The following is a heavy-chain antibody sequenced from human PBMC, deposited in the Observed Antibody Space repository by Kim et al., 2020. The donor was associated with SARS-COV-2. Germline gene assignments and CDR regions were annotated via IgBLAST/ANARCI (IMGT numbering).Heavy chain of an antibody. D-gene: IGHD3-22*01. Sequence: SYADSVEGRFTISRDNARNTLYLQMNSLRAEDTALYYCARGSSGYYVDYWGLGTLVTVSS. CDR3: ARGSSGYYVDY. J-gene: IGHJ4*02. V-gene: IGHV3-74*01.